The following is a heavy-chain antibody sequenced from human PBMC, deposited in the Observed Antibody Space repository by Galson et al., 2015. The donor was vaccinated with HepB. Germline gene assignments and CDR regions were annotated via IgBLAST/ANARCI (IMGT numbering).Heavy chain of an antibody. D-gene: IGHD6-19*01. CDR2: INAGNGNT. CDR1: GYTFTSYA. Sequence: SVKVSCKASGYTFTSYAMHWVRQAPGQRLEWMGWINAGNGNTKYSQKFQGRVTITRDTSASTAYMELSSLRSEDTAVYYCARGYSSGWYSAEAFDIWGQGTMVTVSS. J-gene: IGHJ3*02. CDR3: ARGYSSGWYSAEAFDI. V-gene: IGHV1-3*01.